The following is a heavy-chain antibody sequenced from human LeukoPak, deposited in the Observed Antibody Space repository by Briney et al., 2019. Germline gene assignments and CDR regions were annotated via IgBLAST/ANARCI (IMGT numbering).Heavy chain of an antibody. CDR3: ARDDSRRGPLGYIAAARPQGNWFDP. J-gene: IGHJ5*02. V-gene: IGHV1-18*01. CDR2: ISAYNGNT. D-gene: IGHD6-13*01. Sequence: ASVTVSCTASGYTFTSYGISWVRQAPGQGLEWMGWISAYNGNTNYAQKLQGRATMTTDTSTSTAYMELRSLRSDDTAVYYCARDDSRRGPLGYIAAARPQGNWFDPWGQGTLVTVSS. CDR1: GYTFTSYG.